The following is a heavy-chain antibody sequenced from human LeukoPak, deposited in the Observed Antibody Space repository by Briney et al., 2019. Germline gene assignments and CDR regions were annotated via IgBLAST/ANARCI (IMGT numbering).Heavy chain of an antibody. CDR2: INAGNGNT. CDR1: GYTFTSYT. V-gene: IGHV1-3*01. CDR3: ARAYGDPYYFDY. J-gene: IGHJ4*02. D-gene: IGHD4-17*01. Sequence: ASVKVSCRASGYTFTSYTMHWVRQAPGQRLEWMGWINAGNGNTKYSQEFQGRVTITRDTSTSTAYMELRSLRSDDTAVYYCARAYGDPYYFDYWGQGTLVTVSS.